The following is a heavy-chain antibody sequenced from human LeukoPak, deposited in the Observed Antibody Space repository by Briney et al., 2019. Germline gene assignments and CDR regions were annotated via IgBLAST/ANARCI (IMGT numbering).Heavy chain of an antibody. J-gene: IGHJ5*02. CDR1: GYSFTTYW. D-gene: IGHD6-13*01. V-gene: IGHV5-51*01. CDR3: ARNGAAGTPNRFFNWFDP. Sequence: GESLKISRKGSGYSFTTYWIAWVRQMPGKGLEWMGLIYPGNSDTRYSPSFQGQVTFSADKSIDTAYLQWNSLQASDTAIYYCARNGAAGTPNRFFNWFDPWGQGTLVTVSS. CDR2: IYPGNSDT.